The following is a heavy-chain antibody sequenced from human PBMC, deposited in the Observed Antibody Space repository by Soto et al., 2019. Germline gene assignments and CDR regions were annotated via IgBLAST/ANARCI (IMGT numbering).Heavy chain of an antibody. V-gene: IGHV2-5*02. CDR1: GFSLSTYHMG. CDR3: AHAGDYALLTFDH. Sequence: QITLKESGPTLVRPSQTLTLTCDFSGFSLSTYHMGVAWIRQPPGTALEWLALLYWDDDKRYSPSLKDRLAISKDTSNNQVVLTITNIEPGDSATYFCAHAGDYALLTFDHWGPGTLVTVSS. D-gene: IGHD4-17*01. J-gene: IGHJ4*01. CDR2: LYWDDDK.